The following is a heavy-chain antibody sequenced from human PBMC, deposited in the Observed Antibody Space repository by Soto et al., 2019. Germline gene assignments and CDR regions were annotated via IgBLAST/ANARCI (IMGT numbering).Heavy chain of an antibody. V-gene: IGHV4-30-4*01. CDR3: ATGDNSDYCYGMDV. CDR1: GGSISSGDYY. Sequence: PSETLSLTCTVSGGSISSGDYYWSWIRQPPGKGLEWIGYIYYSGSTYYNPSLKSRVTISVDTSKNQFSLKLSSVTAADTAVYYCATGDNSDYCYGMDVWGQGTTVTVSS. J-gene: IGHJ6*02. D-gene: IGHD6-25*01. CDR2: IYYSGST.